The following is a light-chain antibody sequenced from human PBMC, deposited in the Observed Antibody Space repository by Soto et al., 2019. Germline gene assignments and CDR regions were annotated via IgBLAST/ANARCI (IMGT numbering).Light chain of an antibody. CDR2: DAS. Sequence: EIVLTQSPATLSLSPGERATLSCRASQSVSSYLAWYQQKPGQAPRLLIYDASNRATGIPARFSGSGSGTDFTLNISSLEPEDFAVYYCQQRSNWPPWTVGQGTKGEIK. CDR1: QSVSSY. CDR3: QQRSNWPPWT. J-gene: IGKJ1*01. V-gene: IGKV3-11*01.